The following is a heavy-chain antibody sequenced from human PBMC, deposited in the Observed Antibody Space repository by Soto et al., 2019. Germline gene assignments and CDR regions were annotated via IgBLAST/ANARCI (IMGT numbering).Heavy chain of an antibody. D-gene: IGHD3-22*01. J-gene: IGHJ4*02. CDR2: IYYSGST. CDR3: ARETYYYDSSGYPFDY. CDR1: GGSVSSGSYY. Sequence: QVQLQESGPGLVKPSETLSLTCTVSGGSVSSGSYYWSWIRQPPGKGLEWIGYIYYSGSTNYNPPPKSRVTISVDTSKNQFSLKLSSVTAADTAVYYCARETYYYDSSGYPFDYWGQGTLVTVSS. V-gene: IGHV4-61*01.